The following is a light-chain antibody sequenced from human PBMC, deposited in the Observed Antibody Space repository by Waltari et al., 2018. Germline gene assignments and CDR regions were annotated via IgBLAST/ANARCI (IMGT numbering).Light chain of an antibody. CDR1: KLADKY. CDR3: QAWDITTKVV. J-gene: IGLJ2*01. V-gene: IGLV3-1*01. Sequence: SYELTQPPSISVSPGQTARLTCSGEKLADKYVSWYQQKSGQSPTVVIYQDNKRPSGIPERFSGSNSGNTATLTISETQTFDEADFYCQAWDITTKVVFGGGTKLTVL. CDR2: QDN.